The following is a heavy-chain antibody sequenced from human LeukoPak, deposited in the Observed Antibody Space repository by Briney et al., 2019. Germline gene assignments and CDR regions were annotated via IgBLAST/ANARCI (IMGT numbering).Heavy chain of an antibody. CDR2: INPSAGST. CDR1: GYTFTTYF. Sequence: GSVKVSCKASGYTFTTYFLQWVRQTPGQGLEWMGVINPSAGSTTYAQKFQGRLTKTRNTPTSTLYMDLTSLRSEDTAVYYCAIAAVAVTTLSYFDSWRKGTLVTVSS. V-gene: IGHV1-46*01. D-gene: IGHD6-19*01. J-gene: IGHJ4*02. CDR3: AIAAVAVTTLSYFDS.